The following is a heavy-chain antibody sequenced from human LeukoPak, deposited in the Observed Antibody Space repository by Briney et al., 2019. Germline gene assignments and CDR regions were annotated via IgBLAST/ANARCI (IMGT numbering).Heavy chain of an antibody. CDR2: MQNDGSNK. D-gene: IGHD2-21*02. Sequence: GGSLRLSCAASGFTFSLYGIHWVRQAPGKRLEWVAFMQNDGSNKYYADSVKGRFTISRDNSKNTLYLQMNSLRPDDTAMYYCAKDRIVLVTATFDYWGQGTLVTVSS. J-gene: IGHJ4*02. V-gene: IGHV3-30*02. CDR3: AKDRIVLVTATFDY. CDR1: GFTFSLYG.